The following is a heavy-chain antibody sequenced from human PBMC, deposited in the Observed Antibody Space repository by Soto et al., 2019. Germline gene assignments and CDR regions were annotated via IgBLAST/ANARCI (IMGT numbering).Heavy chain of an antibody. CDR2: IKQDGSEK. D-gene: IGHD3-10*01. J-gene: IGHJ4*02. Sequence: EVQLVESGGGLVQPGGSLRLSCAAAGFTFSRYWMSWVRQAPGKGLERVTNIKQDGSEKYYVDSVKGRFTISRDNAKNSLFLQMDSLRAEDTAVYYCATSMVRGGDDYWGQGTLVTVSS. CDR3: ATSMVRGGDDY. V-gene: IGHV3-7*01. CDR1: GFTFSRYW.